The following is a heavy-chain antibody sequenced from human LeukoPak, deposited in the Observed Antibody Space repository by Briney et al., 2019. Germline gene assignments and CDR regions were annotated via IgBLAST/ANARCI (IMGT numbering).Heavy chain of an antibody. CDR2: IYHSGST. J-gene: IGHJ5*02. D-gene: IGHD3-10*01. Sequence: SQTLSLTCAVSGGSISSGGYSWSWIRQPPGKGLEWIGYIYHSGSTYYNPSLKSRVTISVDRSKNQFSLKLSSVTAADTAVHYCARGNGSGMEHWFDPWGQGTLVTVSS. V-gene: IGHV4-30-2*01. CDR3: ARGNGSGMEHWFDP. CDR1: GGSISSGGYS.